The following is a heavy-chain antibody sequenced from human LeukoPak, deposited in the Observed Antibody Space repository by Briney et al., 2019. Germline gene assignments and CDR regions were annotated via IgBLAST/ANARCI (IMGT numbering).Heavy chain of an antibody. D-gene: IGHD6-6*01. CDR3: ASYRYGSSFAFDI. CDR1: GFTVSTNY. J-gene: IGHJ3*02. CDR2: IYSGGST. Sequence: GGCLRLSCGASGFTVSTNYMSWVRQAPGKGLEWVSIIYSGGSTYYADSVKGRFTISRDNSKNPLYLQMNSLRAEDTAVYYCASYRYGSSFAFDIWGQGTMVTVSS. V-gene: IGHV3-66*01.